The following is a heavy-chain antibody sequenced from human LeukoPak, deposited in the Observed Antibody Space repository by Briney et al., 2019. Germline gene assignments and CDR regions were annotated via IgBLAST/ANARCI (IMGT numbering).Heavy chain of an antibody. CDR2: ISWNSRDI. CDR3: ARDLSLTGVPAAMFRY. CDR1: GFTFDDYA. V-gene: IGHV3-9*01. Sequence: PGGSLRLSCAASGFTFDDYAMHWVRQAPGKGLEWVSGISWNSRDIDYADSVKGRFTISRHNAKNSLYLVMDGLRIEDTAFYYCARDLSLTGVPAAMFRYWGQGTLVTVSS. D-gene: IGHD2-2*01. J-gene: IGHJ4*02.